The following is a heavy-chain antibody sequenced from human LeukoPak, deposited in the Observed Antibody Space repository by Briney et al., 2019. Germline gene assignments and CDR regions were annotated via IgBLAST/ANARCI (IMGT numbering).Heavy chain of an antibody. Sequence: ASVKVSCKASGGTFSSYAISWVRQAPGQGLEWMGGIIPIFGTANYAQKFQGRVTITADKSTSTAYMELSSLRSEDTAVYYCARTTEAHSWQTRYYSYYMDVWGKGTTVTVSS. CDR3: ARTTEAHSWQTRYYSYYMDV. CDR1: GGTFSSYA. CDR2: IIPIFGTA. J-gene: IGHJ6*03. D-gene: IGHD6-13*01. V-gene: IGHV1-69*06.